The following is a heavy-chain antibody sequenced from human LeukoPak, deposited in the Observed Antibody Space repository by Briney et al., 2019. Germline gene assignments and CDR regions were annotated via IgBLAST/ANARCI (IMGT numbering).Heavy chain of an antibody. V-gene: IGHV3-23*01. D-gene: IGHD5-12*01. CDR3: AKAGGYSSRGIDY. CDR1: GFIFSSYA. Sequence: GGSLGLSCAASGFIFSSYAMSWVRQAPGKGLEWVSGISGNGGSTYYADSAKGRFTISRDNSKNTLYLQINSLRAKDTAVYYCAKAGGYSSRGIDYWGQGTLVTVSS. CDR2: ISGNGGST. J-gene: IGHJ4*02.